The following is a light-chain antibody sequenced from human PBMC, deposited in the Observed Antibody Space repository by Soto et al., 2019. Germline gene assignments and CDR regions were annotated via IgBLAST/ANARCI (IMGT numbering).Light chain of an antibody. CDR2: EGS. CDR3: CSYAGSSRV. V-gene: IGLV2-23*01. CDR1: SSGVGSYNL. J-gene: IGLJ2*01. Sequence: QSVLTQPASVSGSPGQSITISCTGTSSGVGSYNLVSWYQQHPGKAPKLMIYEGSKRPSGVSNRFSGSKSGNTASLTISGFQAEDEADYYCCSYAGSSRVFGGGTKLTVL.